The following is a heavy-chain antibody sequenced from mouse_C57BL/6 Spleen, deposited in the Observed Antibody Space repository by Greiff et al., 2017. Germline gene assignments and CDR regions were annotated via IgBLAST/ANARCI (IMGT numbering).Heavy chain of an antibody. Sequence: QVQLQQPGAELVRPGSSVKLSCKASGYTFTSYWMDWVKQRPGQGLEWIGNIYPSDSETHYTQKFKDKATLTVDKSSSTAYMQLSSLTSEDSAVYYCARNSDYYGSSYGYWGQGTTLTVSS. J-gene: IGHJ2*01. CDR3: ARNSDYYGSSYGY. V-gene: IGHV1-61*01. D-gene: IGHD1-1*01. CDR2: IYPSDSET. CDR1: GYTFTSYW.